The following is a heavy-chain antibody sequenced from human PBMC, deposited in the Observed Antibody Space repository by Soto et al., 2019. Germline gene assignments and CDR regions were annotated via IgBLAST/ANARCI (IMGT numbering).Heavy chain of an antibody. Sequence: GGSLRLSCAASGFTFSSYAMSWVRQAPGKGLEWVSAISGSGGSTYYADSVKGRFTISRDNSRDTLYLQMNSLRAEDTAVYYCAKVKVFSYYCGMDVWGQGTTVTVSS. CDR2: ISGSGGST. CDR3: AKVKVFSYYCGMDV. J-gene: IGHJ6*02. V-gene: IGHV3-23*01. CDR1: GFTFSSYA.